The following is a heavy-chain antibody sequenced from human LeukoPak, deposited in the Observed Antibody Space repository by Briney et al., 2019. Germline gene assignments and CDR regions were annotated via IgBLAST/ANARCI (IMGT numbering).Heavy chain of an antibody. CDR3: ARGGSWSWDN. CDR2: IKPDGSEK. J-gene: IGHJ4*02. D-gene: IGHD2-8*02. CDR1: GFTFSSYW. V-gene: IGHV3-7*01. Sequence: PGGPLRLSCVASGFTFSSYWMNWVRQAPGKGLEWVAIIKPDGSEKFYADSVRGRFTISRDNAKNSLYLRMNSLRADDTAVYECARGGSWSWDNWGQGTLVTVSS.